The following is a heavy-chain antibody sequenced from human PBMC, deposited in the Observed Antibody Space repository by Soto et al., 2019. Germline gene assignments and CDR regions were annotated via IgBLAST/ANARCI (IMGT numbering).Heavy chain of an antibody. Sequence: ASVKVSSKACRDTFTSYALHWVHQAPGQRLEWMGWINAGNGNTKYSQKFQGRVTITRDTSASTAYMELSSLRSEDTAVYYCARWAGDIVVVVAATRHDAFDIWGQGTMVTVSS. D-gene: IGHD2-15*01. CDR1: RDTFTSYA. CDR3: ARWAGDIVVVVAATRHDAFDI. CDR2: INAGNGNT. J-gene: IGHJ3*02. V-gene: IGHV1-3*01.